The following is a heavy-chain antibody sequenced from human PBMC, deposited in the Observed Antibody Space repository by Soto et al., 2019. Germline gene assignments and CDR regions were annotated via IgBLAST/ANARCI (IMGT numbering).Heavy chain of an antibody. CDR3: ARTAKGDYVPPLDN. D-gene: IGHD4-17*01. Sequence: ASVKVSCKTSGYTFTTYGISWVRQAPGQGLEWMGWITPFNDNTNYAQNLQGRVTMTTDTSTNTAYLELRSLTSDDTAVYYCARTAKGDYVPPLDNWGQGTLVTVYS. J-gene: IGHJ4*02. CDR1: GYTFTTYG. V-gene: IGHV1-18*01. CDR2: ITPFNDNT.